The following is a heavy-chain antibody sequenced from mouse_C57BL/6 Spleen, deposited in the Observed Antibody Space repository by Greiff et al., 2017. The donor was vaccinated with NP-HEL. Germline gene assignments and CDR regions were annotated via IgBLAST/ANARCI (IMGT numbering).Heavy chain of an antibody. CDR2: ISDGGSYT. V-gene: IGHV5-4*01. CDR1: GFTFSSYA. D-gene: IGHD2-4*01. CDR3: ARDLLRLGYAMDY. J-gene: IGHJ4*01. Sequence: EVQGVESGGGLVKPGGSLKLSCAASGFTFSSYAMSWVRQTPEKRLEWVATISDGGSYTYYPDNVKGRFTISRDNAKNNLYLQMSHLKSEDTAMYYCARDLLRLGYAMDYWGQGTSVTVSS.